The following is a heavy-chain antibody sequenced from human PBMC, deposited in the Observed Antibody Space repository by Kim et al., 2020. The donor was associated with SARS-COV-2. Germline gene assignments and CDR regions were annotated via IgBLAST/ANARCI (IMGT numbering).Heavy chain of an antibody. Sequence: SETLSLTCTVSGGSISSSSYYWGWIRQPPGKGLEWIGSIYYSGSTYYKPSLKSRVTISVDTSKNQFSLKLSSVTAADTAVYYCARHPGGRADGAFDIWGQGTMVTVSS. D-gene: IGHD6-13*01. J-gene: IGHJ3*02. CDR3: ARHPGGRADGAFDI. CDR1: GGSISSSSYY. CDR2: IYYSGST. V-gene: IGHV4-39*01.